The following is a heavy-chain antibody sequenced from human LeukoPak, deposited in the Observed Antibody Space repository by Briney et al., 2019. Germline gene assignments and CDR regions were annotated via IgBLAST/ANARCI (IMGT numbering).Heavy chain of an antibody. V-gene: IGHV4-39*07. D-gene: IGHD2-8*01. CDR3: AGLGVMVLVYQFEF. Sequence: PSETLSLTCTVSGDSVTNNKYFWGWIRQPPGKGLEHIGSIDYSRTTYYNPSLKSRVTISLDTSKNQFSLRLSSVIAADTAVYYCAGLGVMVLVYQFEFWGPGMPVTVSS. CDR1: GDSVTNNKYF. J-gene: IGHJ4*02. CDR2: IDYSRTT.